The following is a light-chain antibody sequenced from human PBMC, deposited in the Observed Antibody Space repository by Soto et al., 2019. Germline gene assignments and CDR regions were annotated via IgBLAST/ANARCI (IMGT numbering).Light chain of an antibody. Sequence: EIVLTQSPATLSLSPGERATLSCRASQSVSSYLAWYQQKPGQAPSLLIYAASNRATGIPARFSGSGSETDFTLTISSLEPENFADYYCQHRETFGQGTKVDI. CDR1: QSVSSY. CDR3: QHRET. CDR2: AAS. V-gene: IGKV3-11*01. J-gene: IGKJ1*01.